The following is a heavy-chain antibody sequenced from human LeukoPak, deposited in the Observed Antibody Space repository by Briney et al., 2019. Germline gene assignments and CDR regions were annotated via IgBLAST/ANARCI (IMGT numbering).Heavy chain of an antibody. V-gene: IGHV1-69*04. Sequence: GASAKVSCKASGGIFSNSGFNWVRQAPGQGLEWMGRVIPLVGTANYAQKFQGRVTMTRNTSISTAYMELSSLRSEDTAVYYCARDLGNVAGGFDPWGQGTLVTVSS. CDR3: ARDLGNVAGGFDP. D-gene: IGHD6-13*01. CDR1: GGIFSNSG. CDR2: VIPLVGTA. J-gene: IGHJ5*02.